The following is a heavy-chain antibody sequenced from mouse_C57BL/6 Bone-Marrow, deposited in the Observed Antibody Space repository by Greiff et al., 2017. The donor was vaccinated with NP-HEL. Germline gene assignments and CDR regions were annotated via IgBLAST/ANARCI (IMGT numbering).Heavy chain of an antibody. CDR2: IWRGGST. CDR1: GFSLTSYG. Sequence: VQLKESGPGLVQPSQSLSITCTVSGFSLTSYGVHWVRQSPGKGLEWLGVIWRGGSTDYNAAFMSRLSITKDNSKSQVFFKMNSLQADDTAIYYCAKKGPIYDGYYGFAYWGQGTLVTVSA. D-gene: IGHD2-3*01. J-gene: IGHJ3*01. CDR3: AKKGPIYDGYYGFAY. V-gene: IGHV2-5*01.